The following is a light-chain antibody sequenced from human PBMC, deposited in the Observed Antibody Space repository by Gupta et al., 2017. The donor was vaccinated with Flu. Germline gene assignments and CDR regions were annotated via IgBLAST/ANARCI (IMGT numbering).Light chain of an antibody. CDR3: CSYAGSYSWV. CDR2: NVN. CDR1: TNDVGGYNF. V-gene: IGLV2-11*01. Sequence: TTNDVGGYNFVSWYRQHPGKAPKLIIYNVNKRPSGVPDRFSGSTSGNTASLTISGLQAEDEADYYCCSYAGSYSWVFGGGTELTVL. J-gene: IGLJ3*02.